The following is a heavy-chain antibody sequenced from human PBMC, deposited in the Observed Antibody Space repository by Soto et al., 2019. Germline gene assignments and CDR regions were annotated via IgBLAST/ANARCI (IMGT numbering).Heavy chain of an antibody. CDR3: AKQAWNDRFASVFDD. V-gene: IGHV3-23*01. J-gene: IGHJ4*02. Sequence: GGSLRLSCAASGFTFSTYAVNWVRQVPGKGLEWVSTISDSGTTTYYADSVRGRFTISRDNSKNTLYLQMNSLGADDTAVYYCAKQAWNDRFASVFDDWGQGTLVTVSS. D-gene: IGHD1-1*01. CDR2: ISDSGTTT. CDR1: GFTFSTYA.